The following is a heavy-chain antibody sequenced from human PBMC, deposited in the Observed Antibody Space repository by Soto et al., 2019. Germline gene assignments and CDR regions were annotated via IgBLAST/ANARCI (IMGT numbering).Heavy chain of an antibody. CDR3: ARDGYSSSWYGMDV. D-gene: IGHD6-13*01. CDR2: IKAGNGNT. CDR1: GYTFSSYA. Sequence: ASVKVSCKASGYTFSSYAVQWVRQAPGQSLEWIGWIKAGNGNTKYAQKLQGRVTMTTDTSTSTAYMELRSLRSDDTAVYYCARDGYSSSWYGMDVWGQGTTVTVSS. V-gene: IGHV1-3*01. J-gene: IGHJ6*02.